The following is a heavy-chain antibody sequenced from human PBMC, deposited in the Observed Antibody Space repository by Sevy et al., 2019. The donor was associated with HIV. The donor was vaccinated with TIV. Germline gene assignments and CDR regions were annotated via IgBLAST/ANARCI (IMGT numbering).Heavy chain of an antibody. J-gene: IGHJ3*02. Sequence: ASVKVSCKASGYTFSSYEIHWVRQAPGQTLEWMGWIIAGNGNTKYSQKFQGRVTITRDTSASTAYMELSSLRSEDTAVYYCARVFSGYDFVFDIWGQGTMVTVSS. CDR3: ARVFSGYDFVFDI. V-gene: IGHV1-3*01. CDR2: IIAGNGNT. CDR1: GYTFSSYE. D-gene: IGHD5-12*01.